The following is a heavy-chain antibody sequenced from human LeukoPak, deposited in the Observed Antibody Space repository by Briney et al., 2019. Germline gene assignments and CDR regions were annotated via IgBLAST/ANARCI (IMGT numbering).Heavy chain of an antibody. D-gene: IGHD4-23*01. CDR2: IYSSGST. CDR1: GGSINSYY. V-gene: IGHV4-4*07. Sequence: SETLSLTCTVSGGSINSYYWSWIRQPAGKGLAWIGRIYSSGSTNYNPSLKSRVSMSVDTSKNQFSLKLTSVTAADTAVYYCAREGRWGMKYYFDFWGQGTLVIVSS. CDR3: AREGRWGMKYYFDF. J-gene: IGHJ4*02.